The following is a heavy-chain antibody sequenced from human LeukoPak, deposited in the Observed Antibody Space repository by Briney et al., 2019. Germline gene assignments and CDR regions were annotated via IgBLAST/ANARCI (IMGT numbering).Heavy chain of an antibody. D-gene: IGHD2-2*01. J-gene: IGHJ4*02. CDR2: INPNSGGT. CDR3: ARELGYCSSTSCPLYRY. Sequence: ASVKVSCKASGYTFTDYYVHWVRQAPGQGLEWMGWINPNSGGTNYAQKFHGRVTMTRDTSITTAYMELSRLRSDDTAVYYCARELGYCSSTSCPLYRYWGERTLVTVSS. CDR1: GYTFTDYY. V-gene: IGHV1-2*02.